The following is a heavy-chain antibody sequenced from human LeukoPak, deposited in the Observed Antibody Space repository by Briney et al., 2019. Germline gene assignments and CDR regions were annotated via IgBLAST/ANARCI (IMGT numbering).Heavy chain of an antibody. D-gene: IGHD4-17*01. CDR1: GYTFTGYY. Sequence: ASVKVSCKASGYTFTGYYIHWVRQAPGQGLEWMGWVNPNSGGTNYAQKFQGRVTMTRDTSISTAYMELSRLRSEDTAVYYCATASHYGDYKEVPNFDYWGQGTLVTVSS. V-gene: IGHV1-2*02. J-gene: IGHJ4*02. CDR3: ATASHYGDYKEVPNFDY. CDR2: VNPNSGGT.